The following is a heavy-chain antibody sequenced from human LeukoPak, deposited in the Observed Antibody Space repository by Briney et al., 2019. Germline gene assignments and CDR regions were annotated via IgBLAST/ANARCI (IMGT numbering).Heavy chain of an antibody. Sequence: KPGESLKISCKGSGYSFTSYWIGWVRQMPGKGLEWMGIIYPGDSDTRYSPSFQGQVTISADKSISTAYLQWSSLKASDTAMYYCARHVVLSRYSGSYQPHYYYYYYMDVWGKGTTVTVSS. V-gene: IGHV5-51*01. CDR3: ARHVVLSRYSGSYQPHYYYYYYMDV. CDR1: GYSFTSYW. CDR2: IYPGDSDT. J-gene: IGHJ6*03. D-gene: IGHD1-26*01.